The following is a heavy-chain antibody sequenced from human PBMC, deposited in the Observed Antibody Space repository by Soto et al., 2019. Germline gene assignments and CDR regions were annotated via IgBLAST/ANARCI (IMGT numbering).Heavy chain of an antibody. V-gene: IGHV1-69*01. CDR2: IIPIFGTA. J-gene: IGHJ4*02. Sequence: QVQLVQSGAEVKKPGSSVKVSCKASGGTFSSYAISWVRQAPGQGLEWMGGIIPIFGTANYAQKFQGRVTITADESTSTGYMELSSLRAEDTAVYYCARDYYYDSSGYYLGYFDYWGQGTLVTVSS. CDR3: ARDYYYDSSGYYLGYFDY. D-gene: IGHD3-22*01. CDR1: GGTFSSYA.